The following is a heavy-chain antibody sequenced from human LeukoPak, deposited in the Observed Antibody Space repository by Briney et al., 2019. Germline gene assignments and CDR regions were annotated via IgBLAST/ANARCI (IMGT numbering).Heavy chain of an antibody. CDR2: ISWNSGSI. Sequence: GGSLRLSCAGSGFIFNNYAMHWVRQPPGKGLEWVSGISWNSGSIDYADSVKGRFTISRDNAKNSLYLQMNSLRVEDTVFYYCAKDNRRHYTSGPNPDSLHWGQGALVTVSS. J-gene: IGHJ4*02. V-gene: IGHV3-9*01. CDR3: AKDNRRHYTSGPNPDSLH. CDR1: GFIFNNYA. D-gene: IGHD6-19*01.